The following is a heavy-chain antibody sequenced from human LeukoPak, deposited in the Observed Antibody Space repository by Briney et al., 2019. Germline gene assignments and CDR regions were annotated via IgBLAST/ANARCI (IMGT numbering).Heavy chain of an antibody. V-gene: IGHV3-7*01. CDR1: GFTFTNYW. J-gene: IGHJ4*02. D-gene: IGHD5/OR15-5a*01. CDR3: AKDPGSSAFDY. Sequence: GGSLRLSCAASGFTFTNYWMTWVRQAPGKGLEFVANINQDESVKNYVDSVKGRFTISRDNAENSLHLQMNSLRVEDTALYYCAKDPGSSAFDYWGQGTLVTVSS. CDR2: INQDESVK.